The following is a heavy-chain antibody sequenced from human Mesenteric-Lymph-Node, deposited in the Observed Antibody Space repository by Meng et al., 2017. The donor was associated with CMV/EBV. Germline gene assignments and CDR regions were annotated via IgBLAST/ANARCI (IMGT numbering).Heavy chain of an antibody. CDR3: AKDQSASRDILIPAAYDY. CDR1: GLTFSSYA. J-gene: IGHJ4*02. CDR2: IRFDGSSQ. V-gene: IGHV3-30*02. Sequence: GGSLRLSCAASGLTFSSYAMHWVRQAPGKGLEWVAFIRFDGSSQYYADSVKGRFTISRDNSKNTLYLQMNSLRSEDAAVYYCAKDQSASRDILIPAAYDYWGQGTLVTVSS. D-gene: IGHD2-2*01.